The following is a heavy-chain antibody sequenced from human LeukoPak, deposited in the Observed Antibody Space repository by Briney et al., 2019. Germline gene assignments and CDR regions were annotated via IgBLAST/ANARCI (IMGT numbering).Heavy chain of an antibody. CDR3: ARGVLTGYYDSSGYSYFRY. CDR2: ISAYNGNT. J-gene: IGHJ4*02. D-gene: IGHD3-22*01. Sequence: ASVKVSCKASGYTFTSYGISWVRQAPGQGLEWMGWISAYNGNTNYAQKLQGRVTMTTDTSTSTAYMELRSLRSDDTAVYYCARGVLTGYYDSSGYSYFRYWGQGTLVTVSS. V-gene: IGHV1-18*01. CDR1: GYTFTSYG.